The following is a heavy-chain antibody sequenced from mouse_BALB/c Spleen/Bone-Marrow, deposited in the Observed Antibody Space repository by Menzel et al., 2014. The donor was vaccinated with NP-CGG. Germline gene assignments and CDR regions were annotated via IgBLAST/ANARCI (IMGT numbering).Heavy chain of an antibody. J-gene: IGHJ2*01. Sequence: QVQLQQSGAELVMPGASVKMSCKASGYTFTDYWMHWVKQKPGQGLEWIGAIDTSDSYTSYNQKFKGKATLTVDESSSTAYMQLSSLTSEDSAVYYCASYYGNYGDYWGQGTTLPVSS. V-gene: IGHV1-69*01. CDR3: ASYYGNYGDY. CDR1: GYTFTDYW. D-gene: IGHD2-10*01. CDR2: IDTSDSYT.